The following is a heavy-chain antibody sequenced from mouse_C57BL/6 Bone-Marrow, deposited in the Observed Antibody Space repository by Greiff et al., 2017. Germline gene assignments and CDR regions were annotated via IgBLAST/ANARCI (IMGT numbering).Heavy chain of an antibody. J-gene: IGHJ1*03. V-gene: IGHV1-55*01. CDR2: IYPGSGST. Sequence: QVQLQQPGAELVKPGASVKMSCKASGYTFTSYWITWVKQRPGQGLEWIGDIYPGSGSTNYNEKFKSKATLTVDTSSSPAYMQLRSRTSEDSAVYYCASLYYYGSSYDWYFDVWGTGTTVTVSS. CDR1: GYTFTSYW. CDR3: ASLYYYGSSYDWYFDV. D-gene: IGHD1-1*01.